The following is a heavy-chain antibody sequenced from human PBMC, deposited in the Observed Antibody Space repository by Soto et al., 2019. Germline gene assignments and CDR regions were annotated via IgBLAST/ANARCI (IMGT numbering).Heavy chain of an antibody. V-gene: IGHV4-39*01. Sequence: QLQLQESGPGLVKPSETLSLTCTVSGGSISSSSYYWGWIRQPPGKGLEWIGSIYYSGSTYYNPSLKSRVTISVDTSKNQFSLKLSSVTAADTAVYYCARHEGSWLVIPYGMDVWGQGTTVTVSS. CDR1: GGSISSSSYY. J-gene: IGHJ6*02. CDR3: ARHEGSWLVIPYGMDV. D-gene: IGHD6-13*01. CDR2: IYYSGST.